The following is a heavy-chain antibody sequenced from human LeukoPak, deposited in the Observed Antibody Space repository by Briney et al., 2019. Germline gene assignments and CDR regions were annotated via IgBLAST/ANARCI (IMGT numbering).Heavy chain of an antibody. Sequence: PGGSLRLSCAASGFTVSSKEMSWVRQAPGKGLEWVSSISGGSTYYADSRKGRFTISRDNSKNTLYLQMNSLRAEDTAVYYCAKDTKRYCTNGVCFTGFDYWGQGTLVTVSS. CDR1: GFTVSSKE. D-gene: IGHD2-8*01. CDR2: ISGGST. J-gene: IGHJ4*02. CDR3: AKDTKRYCTNGVCFTGFDY. V-gene: IGHV3-38-3*01.